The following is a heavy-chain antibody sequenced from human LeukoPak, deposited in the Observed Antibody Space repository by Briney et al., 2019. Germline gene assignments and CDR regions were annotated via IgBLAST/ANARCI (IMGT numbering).Heavy chain of an antibody. Sequence: GGSLRLSCAVSGFTFSTYWMHWVRQAPGKGLVWVSRINTDGSLINYADSVKGRFTMSRDNSKNTLYLQMSSLRAEDTAVYYCARELRTRGVGANLGYWGQGTLVTVSS. CDR1: GFTFSTYW. CDR2: INTDGSLI. D-gene: IGHD1-26*01. J-gene: IGHJ4*02. CDR3: ARELRTRGVGANLGY. V-gene: IGHV3-74*01.